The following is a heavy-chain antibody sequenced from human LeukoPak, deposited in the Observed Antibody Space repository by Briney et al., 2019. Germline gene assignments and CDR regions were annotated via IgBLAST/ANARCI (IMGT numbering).Heavy chain of an antibody. D-gene: IGHD3-10*01. J-gene: IGHJ4*02. CDR1: GYTFTNYG. CDR2: ISTYNGNT. Sequence: ASAKVSCKASGYTFTNYGISWVRQAPGQGLEWMGWISTYNGNTNYAQKLQGRVTMTTGTSTSTAYMELRSLRPDDTAVYYCARVLWFGESGTYYFDYWGQGTLVTVSS. CDR3: ARVLWFGESGTYYFDY. V-gene: IGHV1-18*04.